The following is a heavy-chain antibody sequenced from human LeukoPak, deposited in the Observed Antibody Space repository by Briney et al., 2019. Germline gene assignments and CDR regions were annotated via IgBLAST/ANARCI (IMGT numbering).Heavy chain of an antibody. Sequence: SETLSLTCAVYGESFSTYYWTWIRQSPGKGLEWIGEVNHYGRTNYNPSLKSRVTISADTSKNQFFLRLNSVTAADTSVYYCARGVRQLDLKYYYYYFYMDVWGKGPTVTVSS. CDR1: GESFSTYY. V-gene: IGHV4-34*01. CDR2: VNHYGRT. D-gene: IGHD6-6*01. CDR3: ARGVRQLDLKYYYYYFYMDV. J-gene: IGHJ6*03.